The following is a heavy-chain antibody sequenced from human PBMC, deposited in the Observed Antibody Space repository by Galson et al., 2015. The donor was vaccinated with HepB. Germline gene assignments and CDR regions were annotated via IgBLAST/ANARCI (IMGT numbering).Heavy chain of an antibody. V-gene: IGHV3-15*01. D-gene: IGHD2-21*01. CDR2: IKSKTDGGTT. Sequence: SLRLSCAASGFTFSNAWMSWVRQAPGKGLEWVGRIKSKTDGGTTDYAAPVKGRFTISRDDSQDTLYLQMNSLKTEDTALYYCTSSAYCGGDCYPRGSAFDIWGRGTMVTVSS. CDR3: TSSAYCGGDCYPRGSAFDI. J-gene: IGHJ3*02. CDR1: GFTFSNAW.